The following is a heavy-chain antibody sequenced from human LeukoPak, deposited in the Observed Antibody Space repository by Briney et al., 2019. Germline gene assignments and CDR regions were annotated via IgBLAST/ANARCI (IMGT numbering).Heavy chain of an antibody. V-gene: IGHV1-46*01. CDR2: INPSGGST. CDR3: ARESYYDILRAYYFDY. J-gene: IGHJ4*02. Sequence: GASVKVSCKASGYTFTSYYTHWVRQAPGQGLEWMGIINPSGGSTSYAQKFQGRVTMTRDTSTSTVYMELSSLRSEDTAVYYCARESYYDILRAYYFDYWGQGTLVTVSS. CDR1: GYTFTSYY. D-gene: IGHD3-9*01.